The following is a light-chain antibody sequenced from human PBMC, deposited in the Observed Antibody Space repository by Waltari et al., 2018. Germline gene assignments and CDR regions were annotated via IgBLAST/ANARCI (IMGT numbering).Light chain of an antibody. J-gene: IGLJ2*01. CDR1: NSDVGSYNY. CDR3: SSYAGNDLVI. Sequence: QSALTQPASVSGSPGQSITISCTGTNSDVGSYNYVSWYQQHPGTAPKLRIYGVTNRPSGLSNRFSGSKSGNTASLTITELQAEDEADYYCSSYAGNDLVIFGGGTKLTVL. V-gene: IGLV2-14*01. CDR2: GVT.